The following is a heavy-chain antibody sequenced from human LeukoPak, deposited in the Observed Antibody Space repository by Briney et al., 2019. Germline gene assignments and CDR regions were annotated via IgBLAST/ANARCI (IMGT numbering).Heavy chain of an antibody. V-gene: IGHV4-39*07. D-gene: IGHD3-22*01. CDR3: ARVVDYDSSGYFRYYFDY. CDR2: INYGGTT. CDR1: GGSLSGTPYY. J-gene: IGHJ4*02. Sequence: PSETLSLTCTVSGGSLSGTPYYWGWIRQPPGKGLEWIGTINYGGTTYYNPSLKSRVSISIETSKNRISLKLSSVTAADTAVYYCARVVDYDSSGYFRYYFDYWGQGTLVTVSS.